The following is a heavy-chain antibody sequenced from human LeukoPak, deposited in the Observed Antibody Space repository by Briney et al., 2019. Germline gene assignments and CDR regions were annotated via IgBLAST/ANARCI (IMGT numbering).Heavy chain of an antibody. V-gene: IGHV3-23*01. D-gene: IGHD3-9*01. CDR1: GFTFDTYA. CDR3: AKRYFGNYYFDS. CDR2: ISGSGDST. J-gene: IGHJ4*02. Sequence: PGGSLRLSCAASGFTFDTYAMSWVRQAPGKGLEWVSAISGSGDSTYYADSVKGRFTISRDNSKNTLYLQMNSLRAEDTAVYYCAKRYFGNYYFDSWGQGTLATVSS.